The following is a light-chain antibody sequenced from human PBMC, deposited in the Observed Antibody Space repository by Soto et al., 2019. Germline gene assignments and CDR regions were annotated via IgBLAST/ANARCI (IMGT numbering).Light chain of an antibody. V-gene: IGKV1-13*02. CDR1: QDISRA. J-gene: IGKJ3*01. CDR2: DAS. CDR3: QQAYSCPCT. Sequence: AIQLTQSPSSLSASVGDRVTITCRVSQDISRALVWYQQKPGRAPRLLIYDASTLESGVPSRFSGSGSGTDFILTLSSLQPEDFATYYCQQAYSCPCTFGPRTKVDLK.